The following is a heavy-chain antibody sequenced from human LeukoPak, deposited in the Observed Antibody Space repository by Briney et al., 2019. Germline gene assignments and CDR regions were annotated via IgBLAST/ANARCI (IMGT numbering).Heavy chain of an antibody. J-gene: IGHJ4*02. CDR1: GGSFSGYY. V-gene: IGHV4-34*01. D-gene: IGHD3-16*02. Sequence: SDTLSLTCAVYGGSFSGYYWSWIRQPPGKGLEWIGEINHSGSTNYNPSLKSRVTISLDTSKNQFSLKLSSVTAADTAVYYCARGPYDYVWGSYRWVPYVYWGQGTLVTVSS. CDR3: ARGPYDYVWGSYRWVPYVY. CDR2: INHSGST.